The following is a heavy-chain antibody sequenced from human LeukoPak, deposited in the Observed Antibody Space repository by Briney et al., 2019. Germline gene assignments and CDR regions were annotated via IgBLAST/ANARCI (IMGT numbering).Heavy chain of an antibody. J-gene: IGHJ4*02. CDR1: GGTFSIYA. Sequence: ASVKVSCKASGGTFSIYAISWVRQAPGQGLEWMGGIIPIFGTANYAQKFQGRVTITTDESTSTAYMELSSLRSEDTAVYYCARDSRLDRPFDYWGQGTLVTVSS. CDR3: ARDSRLDRPFDY. CDR2: IIPIFGTA. V-gene: IGHV1-69*05.